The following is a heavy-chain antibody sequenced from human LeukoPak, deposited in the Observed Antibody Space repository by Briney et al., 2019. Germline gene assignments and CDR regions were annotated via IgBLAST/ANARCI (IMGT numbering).Heavy chain of an antibody. Sequence: PSETLSLTCTVSGDSISSSTYYWGWTRQPPGEGLEWIATISYTGTTYYNPSLKSRVTISVDTSKNQFSLKLSSVTAADTAVYYCASDHSSASYTYYYYYMDVWGKGTTVTVSS. CDR1: GDSISSSTYY. V-gene: IGHV4-39*07. CDR2: ISYTGTT. CDR3: ASDHSSASYTYYYYYMDV. D-gene: IGHD1-26*01. J-gene: IGHJ6*03.